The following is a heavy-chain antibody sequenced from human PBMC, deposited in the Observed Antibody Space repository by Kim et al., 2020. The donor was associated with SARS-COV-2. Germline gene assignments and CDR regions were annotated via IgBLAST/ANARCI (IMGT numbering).Heavy chain of an antibody. CDR2: ISGSGGST. Sequence: GGSLRLSCAASGFTFSSYAMSWVRQAPGKGLEWVSAISGSGGSTYYADSVKGRFTISRDNSKNTLYLQMNSLRAEDTAVYYCAKDVYYDFWSGYYIYYYGMDVWGQGTTVTVSS. V-gene: IGHV3-23*01. D-gene: IGHD3-3*01. J-gene: IGHJ6*02. CDR3: AKDVYYDFWSGYYIYYYGMDV. CDR1: GFTFSSYA.